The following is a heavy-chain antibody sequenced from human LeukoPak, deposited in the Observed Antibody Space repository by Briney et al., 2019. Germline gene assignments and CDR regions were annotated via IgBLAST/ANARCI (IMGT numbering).Heavy chain of an antibody. Sequence: GRSLRLSCAASGFTFSSYVMHWVRQAPGKGLEWVAIISYDGSNEYYADSVKGRFTISRGNSKNTLYLQMNSLRAADTAVYYCARDEVDSSGTIGPWGQGTLVTVSS. CDR2: ISYDGSNE. J-gene: IGHJ5*02. CDR3: ARDEVDSSGTIGP. V-gene: IGHV3-30*04. D-gene: IGHD6-19*01. CDR1: GFTFSSYV.